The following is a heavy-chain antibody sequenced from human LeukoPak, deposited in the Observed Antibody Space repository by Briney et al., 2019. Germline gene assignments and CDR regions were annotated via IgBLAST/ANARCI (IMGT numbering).Heavy chain of an antibody. CDR3: ARWFYGSGSYYYFDY. J-gene: IGHJ4*02. V-gene: IGHV5-51*01. CDR1: GYSFTSYW. D-gene: IGHD3-10*01. CDR2: IYPGDSDT. Sequence: GESLKISCKGSGYSFTSYWIGWVRQMPGKGLEWMEIIYPGDSDTRYSPSFQGQVTISADKSISTAYLQWSSLKASDTAMYYCARWFYGSGSYYYFDYWGQGTLVTVSS.